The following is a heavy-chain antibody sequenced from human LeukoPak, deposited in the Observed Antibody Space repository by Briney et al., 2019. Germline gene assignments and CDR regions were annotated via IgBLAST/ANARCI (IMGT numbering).Heavy chain of an antibody. Sequence: GGSLRLSCAASGFTVSSNYMSWVRQAPGKRLEWVSLIYSGGSTYYADSVKGRFTISRDNSKNTLYLQMNSLRAEDTAVYYCARGDYYDSSGYYYFDYWGQGTLVTVSS. CDR3: ARGDYYDSSGYYYFDY. V-gene: IGHV3-66*01. D-gene: IGHD3-22*01. CDR1: GFTVSSNY. J-gene: IGHJ4*02. CDR2: IYSGGST.